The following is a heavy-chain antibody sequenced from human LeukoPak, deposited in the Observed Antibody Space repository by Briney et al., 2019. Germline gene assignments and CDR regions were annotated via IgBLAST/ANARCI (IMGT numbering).Heavy chain of an antibody. CDR2: ISSSSSYI. CDR1: GFTFSSYS. V-gene: IGHV3-21*01. J-gene: IGHJ4*02. Sequence: PGGSLRLSCAASGFTFSSYSMNWVRQAPGKGLEWVSSISSSSSYIYYADSVKGRFTISRDNSKNTLYLQMNSLRAEDTAVYYCAKDGPIDSSGYADYWGQGTLVTVSS. D-gene: IGHD3-22*01. CDR3: AKDGPIDSSGYADY.